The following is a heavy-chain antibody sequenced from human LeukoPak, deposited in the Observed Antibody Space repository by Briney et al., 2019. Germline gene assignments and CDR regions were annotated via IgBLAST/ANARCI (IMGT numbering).Heavy chain of an antibody. CDR2: IYYSGST. V-gene: IGHV4-59*01. J-gene: IGHJ3*02. CDR1: GGSISSYY. CDR3: AREVHCSGGSCYGAFDI. D-gene: IGHD2-15*01. Sequence: PSETLSLTCTASGGSISSYYWSWIRQPPGKGLEWIGYIYYSGSTNYNPSLKSRVTISVDTSKNQFSLKLSSVTAADTAVYYCAREVHCSGGSCYGAFDIWGQGTMVTVSS.